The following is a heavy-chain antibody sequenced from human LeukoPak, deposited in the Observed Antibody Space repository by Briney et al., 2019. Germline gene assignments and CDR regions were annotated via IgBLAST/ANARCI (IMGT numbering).Heavy chain of an antibody. V-gene: IGHV4-39*01. CDR2: IYYNGST. CDR3: ARSNVVVQGFDP. Sequence: SETLSLTCTVSGGSISSSSYYWGWIRQPPGKGLEWIGNIYYNGSTNYNPSLKSRATISADTSKNQFSLKLSSVTAADTAVYYCARSNVVVQGFDPWGQGTLVTVSS. D-gene: IGHD2-21*01. CDR1: GGSISSSSYY. J-gene: IGHJ5*02.